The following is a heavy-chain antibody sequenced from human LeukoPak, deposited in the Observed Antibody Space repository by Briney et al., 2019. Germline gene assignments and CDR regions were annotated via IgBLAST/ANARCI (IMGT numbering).Heavy chain of an antibody. CDR2: ITYDGSDK. V-gene: IGHV3-30-3*01. CDR3: ARVPYGSGTDTDY. Sequence: GGSLRLSCAASGFTFSTYAMHWVRQAPGKGLEWVAVITYDGSDKYYADSVKGRFTISRDNSKNTVNLQMNSLRAEDTAVYYCARVPYGSGTDTDYWGRGTLVTVSS. D-gene: IGHD3-10*01. CDR1: GFTFSTYA. J-gene: IGHJ4*02.